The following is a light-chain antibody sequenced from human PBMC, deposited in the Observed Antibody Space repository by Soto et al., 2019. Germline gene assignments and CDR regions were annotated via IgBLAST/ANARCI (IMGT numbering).Light chain of an antibody. J-gene: IGKJ5*01. CDR1: QSVSSTY. Sequence: EGVLTQSPGTLSLSPGERDTLSCRASQSVSSTYLTWYQQRPGQAPRLVIYGGSRRATGIPDRFSGSGSGTDFTLTISRLEPEDFALYYCQPYRASPLSFGQGTRLEIK. V-gene: IGKV3-20*01. CDR2: GGS. CDR3: QPYRASPLS.